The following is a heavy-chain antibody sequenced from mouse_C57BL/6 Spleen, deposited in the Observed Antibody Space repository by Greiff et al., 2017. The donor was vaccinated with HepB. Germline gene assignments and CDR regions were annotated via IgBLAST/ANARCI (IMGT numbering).Heavy chain of an antibody. V-gene: IGHV10-1*01. CDR2: IRSKSNNYAT. D-gene: IGHD1-1*01. J-gene: IGHJ1*03. CDR3: VRDYGSSYDWYFDV. Sequence: EVQRVESGGGLVQPKGSLKLSCAASGFSFNTYAMNWVRQAPGKGLEWVARIRSKSNNYATYYADSVKDRFTISRDDSESMLYLQMNNLKTEDTAMYYCVRDYGSSYDWYFDVWGTGTTVTVSS. CDR1: GFSFNTYA.